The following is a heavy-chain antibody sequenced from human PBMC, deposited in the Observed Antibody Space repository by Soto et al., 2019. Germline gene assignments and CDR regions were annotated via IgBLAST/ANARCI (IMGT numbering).Heavy chain of an antibody. D-gene: IGHD6-13*01. CDR3: ARHYYDSSSWTGDAFDI. J-gene: IGHJ3*02. Sequence: SETLSLTCTVSGGSISSYYWSWIRQPPGKGLEWIGYIYYSGSTNYNPSLKSRVTISVDTSKNQFSLKLSSVTAADTAVYYCARHYYDSSSWTGDAFDIWGQGTMVTVSS. CDR1: GGSISSYY. V-gene: IGHV4-59*08. CDR2: IYYSGST.